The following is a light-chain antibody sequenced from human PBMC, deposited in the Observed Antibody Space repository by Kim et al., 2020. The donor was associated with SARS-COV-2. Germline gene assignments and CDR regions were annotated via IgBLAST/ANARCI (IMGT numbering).Light chain of an antibody. CDR1: QGFSATA. Sequence: SPGESATRSCRASQGFSATALTWYQQKPGQAPRLLIYGTSKRASGVPDRFSGSGYQTDFTLTISRLEPEDFAVYYCQQYGRSPPYSFGQGTKLEI. CDR3: QQYGRSPPYS. J-gene: IGKJ2*01. CDR2: GTS. V-gene: IGKV3-20*01.